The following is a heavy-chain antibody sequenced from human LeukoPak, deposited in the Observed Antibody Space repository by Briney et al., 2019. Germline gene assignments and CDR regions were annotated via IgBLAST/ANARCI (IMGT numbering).Heavy chain of an antibody. J-gene: IGHJ4*02. D-gene: IGHD1-26*01. CDR3: VRQKKSHGNFDY. CDR1: GFSFNNYW. CDR2: IKHDGSTK. Sequence: PGGSLRLPCAASGFSFNNYWMTWVRQAPGKGLEWVANIKHDGSTKYYLDSVKGQFTISRDNAKNSLYLQVNSLRVEDTAVYYCVRQKKSHGNFDYWGQGTLVTVSS. V-gene: IGHV3-7*03.